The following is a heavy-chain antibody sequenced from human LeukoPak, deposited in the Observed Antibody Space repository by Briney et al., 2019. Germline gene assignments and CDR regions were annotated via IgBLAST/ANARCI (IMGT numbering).Heavy chain of an antibody. Sequence: HPGGSLRLSCAASGFTFSSYCMHWVRQPPGKGLEWVADITYDGSNKYYADPVKGLFTISRAYSKNTLYLQMNSLRAEDTAVYYCAKVLTPNYYDRRGAGDAFDIWGQGTMVTVSS. D-gene: IGHD3-22*01. CDR2: ITYDGSNK. V-gene: IGHV3-30*18. J-gene: IGHJ3*02. CDR1: GFTFSSYC. CDR3: AKVLTPNYYDRRGAGDAFDI.